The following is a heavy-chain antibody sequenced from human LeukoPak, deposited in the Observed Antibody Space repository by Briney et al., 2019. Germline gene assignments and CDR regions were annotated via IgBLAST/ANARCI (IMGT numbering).Heavy chain of an antibody. D-gene: IGHD1-26*01. Sequence: PGGSLRLSCAASGFTFSNYAMSWVRQAPGKGLDWISAISGSSGSTYYADSVRGRFTISRDDSKNTLYLQMSSLRVEDTAVYYCAETPTRVGWYFDLWGRGTLVTVSS. CDR1: GFTFSNYA. J-gene: IGHJ2*01. V-gene: IGHV3-23*01. CDR3: AETPTRVGWYFDL. CDR2: ISGSSGST.